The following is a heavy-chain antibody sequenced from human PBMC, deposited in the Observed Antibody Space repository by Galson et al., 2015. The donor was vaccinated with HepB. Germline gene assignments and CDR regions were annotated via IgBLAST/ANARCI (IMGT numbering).Heavy chain of an antibody. J-gene: IGHJ6*02. V-gene: IGHV3-21*01. D-gene: IGHD6-6*01. CDR1: GFTFSSYS. Sequence: SLRLSCAASGFTFSSYSMNWVRQAPGKGLEWVSSISSSSSYIYYADSVKGRFTISRDNAKNSLYLQMNSLRAEDTAVYYCASMMGSSATERGYYYGMDVWGQGTTVTVSS. CDR3: ASMMGSSATERGYYYGMDV. CDR2: ISSSSSYI.